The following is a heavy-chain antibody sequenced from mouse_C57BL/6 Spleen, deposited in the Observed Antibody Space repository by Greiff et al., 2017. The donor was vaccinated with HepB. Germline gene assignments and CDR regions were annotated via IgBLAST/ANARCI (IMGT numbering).Heavy chain of an antibody. D-gene: IGHD1-1*01. V-gene: IGHV1-69*01. Sequence: VQLQQPGAELVMPGASVKLSCKASGYTFTSYWMHWVKQRPGQGLEWIGEIDPSDSYTNYNQKFKGKSTLTADKSSSTAYMQLSSLTSEDSAVYDGARAGGYDGSSDWYFDVWGTGTTVTVSA. CDR3: ARAGGYDGSSDWYFDV. CDR1: GYTFTSYW. CDR2: IDPSDSYT. J-gene: IGHJ1*03.